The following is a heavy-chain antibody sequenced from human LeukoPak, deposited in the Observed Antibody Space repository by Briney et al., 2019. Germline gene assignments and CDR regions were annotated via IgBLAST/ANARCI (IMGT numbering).Heavy chain of an antibody. Sequence: ASVTVSFKASGYTFTGYDMHWVRPAPGQGREWMGWINPDSGGTNFAQKFQGRVTLTRDTSISTADMELSRLRSDDTAVYYCGRDSRDSLDYWGQGTLVTVSS. CDR1: GYTFTGYD. J-gene: IGHJ4*02. V-gene: IGHV1-2*02. CDR2: INPDSGGT. D-gene: IGHD6-6*01. CDR3: GRDSRDSLDY.